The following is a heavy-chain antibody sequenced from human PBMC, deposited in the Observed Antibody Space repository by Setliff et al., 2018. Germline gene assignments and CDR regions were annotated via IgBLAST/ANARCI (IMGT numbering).Heavy chain of an antibody. CDR2: MNPNSGNT. D-gene: IGHD3-10*01. CDR3: AIGPGGSGSYVFYYYYYGMDV. CDR1: GYTFTSYD. V-gene: IGHV1-8*01. J-gene: IGHJ6*02. Sequence: ASVKVSCKASGYTFTSYDINWVRQATGQGLEWMGWMNPNSGNTGYAQKFQGRVTMTRNTSISTAYMELSSLRSEDTAVYYCAIGPGGSGSYVFYYYYYGMDVWGQVTTVTVSS.